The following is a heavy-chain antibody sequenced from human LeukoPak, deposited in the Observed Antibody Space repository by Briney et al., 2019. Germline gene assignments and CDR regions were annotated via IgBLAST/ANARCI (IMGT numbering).Heavy chain of an antibody. V-gene: IGHV1-18*01. J-gene: IGHJ5*02. CDR3: VSAYDQ. CDR1: GYTFTSYG. Sequence: ASMKVSCKASGYTFTSYGISWVRQAPGQGLEWMGWISAYNGNTNYAQKLQGRVTMTTGASISTAYMELSGLRSADTAIYFCVSAYDQWGQGTLVTVSS. CDR2: ISAYNGNT.